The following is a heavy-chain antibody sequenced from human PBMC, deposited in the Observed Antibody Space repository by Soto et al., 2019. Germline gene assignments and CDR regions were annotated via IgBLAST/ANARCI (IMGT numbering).Heavy chain of an antibody. Sequence: SETLSLTCTVSGGSISSYYWSWIRQPPGKGLEWIGYIYYSGSTNYNPSLKSRVTISVDTSKNQFPLKLSSVTAADTAVYYCASNPSGKYYYGSGSPLAAFDIWGQGTMVTVSS. CDR1: GGSISSYY. D-gene: IGHD3-10*01. V-gene: IGHV4-59*01. J-gene: IGHJ3*02. CDR3: ASNPSGKYYYGSGSPLAAFDI. CDR2: IYYSGST.